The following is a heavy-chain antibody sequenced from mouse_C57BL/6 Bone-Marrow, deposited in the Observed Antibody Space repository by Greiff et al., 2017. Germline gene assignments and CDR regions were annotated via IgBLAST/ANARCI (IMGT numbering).Heavy chain of an antibody. Sequence: QVQLQQPGAELVKPGASVKLSCKASGYTFTSYWMHWVKQRPGQGLEWIGMIHPNSGSTNYNEKFKSKATLTVDKSSSTAYMQLSSLTSEDSAVXYCARDYYGSSYSFDYWGQSTTLTVSS. J-gene: IGHJ2*01. CDR1: GYTFTSYW. CDR3: ARDYYGSSYSFDY. CDR2: IHPNSGST. D-gene: IGHD1-1*01. V-gene: IGHV1-64*01.